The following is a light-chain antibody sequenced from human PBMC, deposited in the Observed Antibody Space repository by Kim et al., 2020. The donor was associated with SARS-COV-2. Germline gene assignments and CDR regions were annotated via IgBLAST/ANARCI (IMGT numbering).Light chain of an antibody. CDR1: QTVSSY. V-gene: IGKV3-11*01. Sequence: LPPGETAPLSGRASQTVSSYLAWYQQKPGQAPRLLIYDAANRATGIPARFSGSGSGTDFTPTISSLEPEDFALYYCQQRTNWPITFGQGTRLEIK. J-gene: IGKJ5*01. CDR3: QQRTNWPIT. CDR2: DAA.